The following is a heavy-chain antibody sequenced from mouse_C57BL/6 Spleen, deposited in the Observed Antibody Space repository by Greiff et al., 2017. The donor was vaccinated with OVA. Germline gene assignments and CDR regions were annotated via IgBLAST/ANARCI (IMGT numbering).Heavy chain of an antibody. D-gene: IGHD2-4*01. CDR1: GFTFSSYA. J-gene: IGHJ1*03. Sequence: EVKLVESGEGLVKPGGSLKLSCAASGFTFSSYAMSWVRQTPEKRLEWVAYISSGGDYIYYADTVKGRFTISRDNARNTLYLQMSSLKSEDTAMYYCTRGGGYDYDGHWYFDVWGTGTTVTVSS. CDR3: TRGGGYDYDGHWYFDV. V-gene: IGHV5-9-1*02. CDR2: ISSGGDYI.